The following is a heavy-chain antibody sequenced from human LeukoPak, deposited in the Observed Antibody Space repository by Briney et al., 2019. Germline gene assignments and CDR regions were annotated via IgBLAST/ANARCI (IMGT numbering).Heavy chain of an antibody. J-gene: IGHJ5*02. CDR1: GYTFTSYG. V-gene: IGHV1-18*01. CDR2: ISAYNGNT. Sequence: ASVNVSCKASGYTFTSYGISWVRQAPGQGLEWMGWISAYNGNTNYAQKLQGRVTMTTDTSTSTAYMELRSLRSDDTAVYYCSIAVAGTGWFDPWGQGTLVTVSS. CDR3: SIAVAGTGWFDP. D-gene: IGHD6-19*01.